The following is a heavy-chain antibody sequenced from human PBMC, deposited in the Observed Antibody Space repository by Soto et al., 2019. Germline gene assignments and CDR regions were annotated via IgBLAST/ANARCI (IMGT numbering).Heavy chain of an antibody. Sequence: QVTLKESGPVLVKPTETLTLTCTVSGFSLSNARMGVSWIRQPPGKALEWLAHIFSNDEKSYSTSLKSRLTISKDTSKSQVVLTMTNMDPVDTATYYCARTAYYYDSSGPYWGLDPWGQGTLVTVSS. V-gene: IGHV2-26*01. CDR1: GFSLSNARMG. CDR3: ARTAYYYDSSGPYWGLDP. J-gene: IGHJ5*02. CDR2: IFSNDEK. D-gene: IGHD3-22*01.